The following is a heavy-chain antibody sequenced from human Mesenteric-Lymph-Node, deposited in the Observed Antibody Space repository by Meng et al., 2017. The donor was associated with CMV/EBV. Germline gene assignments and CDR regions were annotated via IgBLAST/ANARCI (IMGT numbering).Heavy chain of an antibody. V-gene: IGHV1-46*01. CDR1: GYTFTDYY. J-gene: IGHJ4*02. CDR3: RSATGSGFFDH. Sequence: SCKASGYTFTDYYMHWVRQAPGQGLEWMGIINPGGGSTTYAQKFLGRVTMTRDTSSSTVYMELSSLRSEDTAVYYCRSATGSGFFDHWGQGTLVTVSS. D-gene: IGHD6-13*01. CDR2: INPGGGST.